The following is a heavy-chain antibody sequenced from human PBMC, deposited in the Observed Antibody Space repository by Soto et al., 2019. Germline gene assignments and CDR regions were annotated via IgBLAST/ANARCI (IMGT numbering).Heavy chain of an antibody. CDR1: GYSFSDFY. J-gene: IGHJ3*01. CDR2: INPNSGGT. CDR3: ARHRVARIAVAGDDGFDL. Sequence: ASVKVSCKASGYSFSDFYIHWVRQAPGQGLEWMGWINPNSGGTNYAQKFQGWVTMTRDTSISTAYMELRRSDDTAVYYCARHRVARIAVAGDDGFDLWGQGTMVTVSS. V-gene: IGHV1-2*04. D-gene: IGHD6-19*01.